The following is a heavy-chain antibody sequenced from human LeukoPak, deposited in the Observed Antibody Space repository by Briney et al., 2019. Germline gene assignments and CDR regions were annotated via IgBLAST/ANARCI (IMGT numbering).Heavy chain of an antibody. Sequence: GASVKVSCKASGYTFTGYYIHWVRQAPGQGLGWMGRINPNSGGTNDAQKFQGRVTMTRDTSISTAYMDLSGLTSDDTAVYYCASHPSCFLWGQGTLVTVSS. D-gene: IGHD2-2*01. V-gene: IGHV1-2*06. CDR3: ASHPSCFL. CDR2: INPNSGGT. CDR1: GYTFTGYY. J-gene: IGHJ4*02.